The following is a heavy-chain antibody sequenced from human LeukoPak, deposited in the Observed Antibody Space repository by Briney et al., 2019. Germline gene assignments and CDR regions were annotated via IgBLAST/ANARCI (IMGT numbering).Heavy chain of an antibody. V-gene: IGHV4-59*01. J-gene: IGHJ6*03. CDR3: ARDRGYCSSTCCYTAPYYYYYYMDV. Sequence: SETLSLTCTVSGGSISSYYWSWIRQPPGKGLEWIGYIYYSGSTNYNPSLKSRVTISVDTSKNQFSLKLSSVTAADTAVYYCARDRGYCSSTCCYTAPYYYYYYMDVWGKGTTVAVSS. CDR1: GGSISSYY. CDR2: IYYSGST. D-gene: IGHD2-2*02.